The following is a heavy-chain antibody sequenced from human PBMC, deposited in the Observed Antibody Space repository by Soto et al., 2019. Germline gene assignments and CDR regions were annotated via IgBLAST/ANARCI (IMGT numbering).Heavy chain of an antibody. CDR3: ARHKTGVPFDY. CDR1: GGSISSYY. Sequence: QVQLQESGPGLVKPSETLSLTCTVSGGSISSYYWSWIRQPPGKGLEWIGYIYYSASTKYNPSLKGRVPISVDTSKNQFSLKLTSVTAAYTAVYYCARHKTGVPFDYWGQGTLVTVSS. V-gene: IGHV4-59*08. D-gene: IGHD7-27*01. CDR2: IYYSAST. J-gene: IGHJ4*02.